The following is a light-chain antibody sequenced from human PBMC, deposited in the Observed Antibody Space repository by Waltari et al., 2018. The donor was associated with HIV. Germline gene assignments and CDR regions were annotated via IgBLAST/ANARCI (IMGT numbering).Light chain of an antibody. CDR3: MQSLQSPWT. V-gene: IGKV2-28*01. J-gene: IGKJ1*01. Sequence: IVLTQCPVYLPVTPGEPAYIYCRSSQNLLHSNGNNYLEWYVQRPGQSPQRLIYLGTGRASGVPDRLSGRGSGTDFTLRFSRVAAEDVGVYYCMQSLQSPWTFGQGTQVEI. CDR2: LGT. CDR1: QNLLHSNGNNY.